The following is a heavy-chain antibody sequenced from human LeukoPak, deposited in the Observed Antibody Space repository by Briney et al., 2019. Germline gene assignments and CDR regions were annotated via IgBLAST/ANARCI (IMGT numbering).Heavy chain of an antibody. V-gene: IGHV1-2*02. Sequence: GASVKVSCKASGYTFTGYYMHWVRQAPGQGLEWMGWINPNSGGTNYAQKFQGRVTITRNTSISTAYMELSSLRSEDTAVYYCARGPSITIFGVGPYNWFDPWGQGTLVTVSS. CDR3: ARGPSITIFGVGPYNWFDP. CDR1: GYTFTGYY. D-gene: IGHD3-3*01. J-gene: IGHJ5*02. CDR2: INPNSGGT.